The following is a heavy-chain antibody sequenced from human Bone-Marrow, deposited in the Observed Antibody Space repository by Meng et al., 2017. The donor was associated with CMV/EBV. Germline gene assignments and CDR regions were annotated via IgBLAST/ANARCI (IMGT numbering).Heavy chain of an antibody. J-gene: IGHJ6*02. Sequence: GESLKISCAASGFTFSDDVVHGLRPAPDKVLEWVAIVPIGGKKEYYADFVRGRSTVSSDNSKNTLCLQMNRLRAEDTALYYCARDGAEQNWNLVGYYGVDVWGQGTTVTVSS. V-gene: IGHV3-30*03. CDR1: GFTFSDDV. CDR2: VPIGGKKE. CDR3: ARDGAEQNWNLVGYYGVDV. D-gene: IGHD1-1*01.